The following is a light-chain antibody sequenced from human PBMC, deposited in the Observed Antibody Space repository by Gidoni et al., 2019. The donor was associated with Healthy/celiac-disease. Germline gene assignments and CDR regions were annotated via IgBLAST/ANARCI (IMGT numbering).Light chain of an antibody. CDR3: QQYYSTPT. CDR1: QSVLYSSNNKNY. CDR2: WAS. J-gene: IGKJ1*01. Sequence: DIVMTQSPDSLAVSLGESATINCKPSQSVLYSSNNKNYLAWYQQKPGQHPKLLIYWASTRESGVPDRFSGSGSGTDFTITISSLQAEDVAVYYCQQYYSTPTFGQGTKVEIK. V-gene: IGKV4-1*01.